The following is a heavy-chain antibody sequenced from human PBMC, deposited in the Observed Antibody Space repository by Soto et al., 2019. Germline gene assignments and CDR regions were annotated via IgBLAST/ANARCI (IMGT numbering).Heavy chain of an antibody. CDR3: VRRARLGISGHYYYYMDV. V-gene: IGHV4-39*01. Sequence: QLQLQESGPGLVQPSETLSLTCTVSGGSVSSSSYYWGWIRQPPGKGLEWIGNIYYTGSTYYNPSLKSRVTISVDTATNQFSLELSSVTAADTAVYYWVRRARLGISGHYYYYMDVWGKGTTVTVSS. CDR1: GGSVSSSSYY. J-gene: IGHJ6*03. CDR2: IYYTGST.